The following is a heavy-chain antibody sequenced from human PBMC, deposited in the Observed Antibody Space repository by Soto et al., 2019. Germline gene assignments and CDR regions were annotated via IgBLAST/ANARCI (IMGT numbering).Heavy chain of an antibody. V-gene: IGHV4-59*01. CDR3: ASYYDSSGYSEYFDY. CDR2: IYYSGST. CDR1: GGSISSYY. Sequence: PSETLSLTCTVSGGSISSYYWSWIRQPPGKGLEWIGYIYYSGSTNYNPSLKSRVTISVDTSKNQFSLKLSSVTAADTAVYYCASYYDSSGYSEYFDYWGQGTLVTVSS. D-gene: IGHD3-22*01. J-gene: IGHJ4*02.